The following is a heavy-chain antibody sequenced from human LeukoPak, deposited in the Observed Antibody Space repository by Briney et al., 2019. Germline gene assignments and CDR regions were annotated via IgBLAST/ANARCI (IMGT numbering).Heavy chain of an antibody. CDR3: AGAGIVGATGVYYYYYYYMDV. Sequence: ASVTVSCKASGYTFTGYYMHWVRQAPGQGLEWMGWINPNSGGTNYAQKFQGRVTITRDTSISTAYMELSRLRSDDTAVYYCAGAGIVGATGVYYYYYYYMDVWGKGTTVTVSS. CDR1: GYTFTGYY. CDR2: INPNSGGT. J-gene: IGHJ6*03. D-gene: IGHD1-26*01. V-gene: IGHV1-2*02.